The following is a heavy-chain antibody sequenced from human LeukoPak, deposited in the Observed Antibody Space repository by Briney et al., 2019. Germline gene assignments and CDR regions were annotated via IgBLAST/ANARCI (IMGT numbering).Heavy chain of an antibody. CDR2: IYHSGST. J-gene: IGHJ4*02. D-gene: IGHD3-22*01. Sequence: RPSETLSLTCAVTGNSISSGYYWGWIRQPPGKGLEWIGSIYHSGSTYYNPSLKSRVTMSVDTSKNRFSLKLSSVTAADTAVYYCAGQHDSNGYYFYWGQGTLVTVSS. CDR1: GNSISSGYY. CDR3: AGQHDSNGYYFY. V-gene: IGHV4-38-2*01.